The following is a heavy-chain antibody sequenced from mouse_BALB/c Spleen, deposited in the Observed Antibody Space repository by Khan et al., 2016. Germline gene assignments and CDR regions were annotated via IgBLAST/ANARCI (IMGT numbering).Heavy chain of an antibody. V-gene: IGHV1S137*01. CDR3: ARLDDDNWYFDV. J-gene: IGHJ1*01. CDR2: ISTYYGDA. Sequence: QVQLKESGAELVRPGVSVKISCKGSGYTFTDYAMHWVKQSHAKSLEWIGVISTYYGDASYNQKFKGKATMTVDKSSSTAYMELARLTSEDSAIYYCARLDDDNWYFDVWGAGTTVTVSS. D-gene: IGHD2-3*01. CDR1: GYTFTDYA.